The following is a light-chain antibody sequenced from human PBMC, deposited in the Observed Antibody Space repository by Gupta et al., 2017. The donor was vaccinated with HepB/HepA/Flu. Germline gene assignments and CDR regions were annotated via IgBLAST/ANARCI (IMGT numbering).Light chain of an antibody. CDR3: CSYTSSSTLV. CDR1: SSDIGAYNY. J-gene: IGLJ3*02. V-gene: IGLV2-14*03. CDR2: DVS. Sequence: QSALTQAASVSGSPGQSTTISCTGTSSDIGAYNYVSWYQQHPDKAPKLMIYDVSSRPSGVSNRFSGSKSGNTASLIISGLQAEDEADYYCCSYTSSSTLVFVGGTKLTVL.